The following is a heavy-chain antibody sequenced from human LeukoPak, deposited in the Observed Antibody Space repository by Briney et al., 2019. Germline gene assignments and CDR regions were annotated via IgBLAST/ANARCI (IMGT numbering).Heavy chain of an antibody. Sequence: PSETLSLTCTISGGSISTYYWSWIRQPAGKGLEWIGRIYTSGNTNYNPSLKSRVTISVDKSKKQLSLKLSSATAADTGVYYCARSIAVGGPQFAYYYYMDVWGKGTTVTVSS. CDR2: IYTSGNT. CDR3: ARSIAVGGPQFAYYYYMDV. D-gene: IGHD6-13*01. J-gene: IGHJ6*03. V-gene: IGHV4-4*07. CDR1: GGSISTYY.